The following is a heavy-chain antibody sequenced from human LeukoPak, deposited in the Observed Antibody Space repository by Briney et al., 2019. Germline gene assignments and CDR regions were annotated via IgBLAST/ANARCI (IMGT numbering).Heavy chain of an antibody. CDR2: IYDSENT. D-gene: IGHD3-10*01. Sequence: PSETLSLTCTVSGGSISIYYWGWIRQPPGKGLEWIAYIYDSENTNYNPSLKSRVTISVDTSKNQFSLKLSSVTAADTAVYYCARGVWFGDVIWFDPWGQGTLVSVSS. CDR1: GGSISIYY. J-gene: IGHJ5*02. V-gene: IGHV4-59*01. CDR3: ARGVWFGDVIWFDP.